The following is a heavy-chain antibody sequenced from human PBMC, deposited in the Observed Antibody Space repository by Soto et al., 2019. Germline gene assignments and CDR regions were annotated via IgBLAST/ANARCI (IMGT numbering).Heavy chain of an antibody. CDR3: ARLTDTAMGYGMDV. V-gene: IGHV5-51*01. CDR2: IYPGDSDT. Sequence: GESLKISCKGSGSGFTSYGIGWVRQSPGKGLGWMGIIYPGDSDTRYSPSFQGQVTISADKSISTPYLQWSSLKASDTAMYYCARLTDTAMGYGMDVWGQGTTVTVPS. J-gene: IGHJ6*02. CDR1: GSGFTSYG. D-gene: IGHD5-18*01.